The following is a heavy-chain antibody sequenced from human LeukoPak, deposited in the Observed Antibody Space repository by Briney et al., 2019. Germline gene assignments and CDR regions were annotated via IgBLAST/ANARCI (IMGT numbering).Heavy chain of an antibody. CDR1: GFTFSSYA. J-gene: IGHJ4*02. D-gene: IGHD6-13*01. CDR3: AKNGGSSSWYVVGY. Sequence: GGSLRLSCAASGFTFSSYAMSWVRQAPGKGLEWVSAIIGSGGSTYCADSVKGRFTISRDNSKNTLYLQMNSLRAEDTAVYYCAKNGGSSSWYVVGYWGQGTLVTVSS. CDR2: IIGSGGST. V-gene: IGHV3-23*01.